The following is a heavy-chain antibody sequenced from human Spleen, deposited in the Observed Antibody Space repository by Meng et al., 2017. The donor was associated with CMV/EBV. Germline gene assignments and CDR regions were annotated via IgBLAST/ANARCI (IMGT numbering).Heavy chain of an antibody. J-gene: IGHJ4*02. V-gene: IGHV3-21*01. CDR1: GFIFSDYN. CDR2: ISASGRYI. Sequence: GGSLRLSCAASGFIFSDYNMNWVRQAPGKGLEWVASISASGRYIYYADSVKGRFTISRDNSKSTLYLQMNSLRAEDTAMYYCAKDLGILEWLLFDYWGQGTLVTVSS. D-gene: IGHD3-3*01. CDR3: AKDLGILEWLLFDY.